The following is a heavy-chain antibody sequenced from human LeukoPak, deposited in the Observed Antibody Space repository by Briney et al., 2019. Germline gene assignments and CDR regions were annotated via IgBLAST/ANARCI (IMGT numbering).Heavy chain of an antibody. Sequence: SETLSLTCTVSGGSISSSSYYWSWIRQPPGKGLEWIGYIYYSGSTNYNPSLKSRVTISVDTSKNQFSLKLSSVTAADTAVYYCARGGFGYDSSGYSVDYWGQGTLVTVSS. D-gene: IGHD3-22*01. CDR3: ARGGFGYDSSGYSVDY. V-gene: IGHV4-61*01. CDR1: GGSISSSSYY. J-gene: IGHJ4*02. CDR2: IYYSGST.